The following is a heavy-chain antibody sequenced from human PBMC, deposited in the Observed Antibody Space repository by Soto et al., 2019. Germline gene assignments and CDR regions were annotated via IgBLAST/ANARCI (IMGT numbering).Heavy chain of an antibody. D-gene: IGHD2-8*01. V-gene: IGHV1-2*02. Sequence: QVQLVKSGAEVKKPGASVKVSCKASGYTFTGYNMHWVRQAPGQGLEWMGWINPNSGGTNYAQKFQGRVTMTRDTSISAAFMELSRLRSDDTAVYYCARGVMVPHRYYYGRDVWCQGTTFTVSS. CDR2: INPNSGGT. CDR3: ARGVMVPHRYYYGRDV. J-gene: IGHJ6*02. CDR1: GYTFTGYN.